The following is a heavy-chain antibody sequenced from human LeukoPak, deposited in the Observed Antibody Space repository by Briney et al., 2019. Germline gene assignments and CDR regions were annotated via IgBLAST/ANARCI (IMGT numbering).Heavy chain of an antibody. CDR1: GFTFDDYA. CDR3: ASIKVRIAVAGLPVFDY. J-gene: IGHJ4*02. CDR2: ICGDGGST. V-gene: IGHV3-43*02. D-gene: IGHD6-19*01. Sequence: GGSLRLSCAASGFTFDDYAMHWVRQAPGEGLEWVSLICGDGGSTYYADSVKGRFTIYRDNSKNSLYLQMNSLRTEDTALYYCASIKVRIAVAGLPVFDYSGQGTLVTVSS.